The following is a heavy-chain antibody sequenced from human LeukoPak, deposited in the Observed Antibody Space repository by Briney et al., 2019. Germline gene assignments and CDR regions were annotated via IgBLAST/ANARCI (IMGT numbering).Heavy chain of an antibody. CDR2: IRSKAYGGTT. D-gene: IGHD2-15*01. CDR1: GFTFGDYA. CDR3: TRAPIVVVVAATGGDAFDI. J-gene: IGHJ3*02. V-gene: IGHV3-49*03. Sequence: GGSLRLSCTASGFTFGDYAMSWFRQAPGKGLEWVGFIRSKAYGGTTEYAASEKGRFTISRDDSKSIAYLQMNSLKTEDTAVYYCTRAPIVVVVAATGGDAFDIWGQGTMVTVSS.